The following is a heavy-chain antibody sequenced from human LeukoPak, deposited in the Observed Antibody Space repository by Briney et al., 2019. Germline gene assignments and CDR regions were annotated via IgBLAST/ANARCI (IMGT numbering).Heavy chain of an antibody. D-gene: IGHD6-19*01. CDR3: ARDGIAVAEPKRWFDP. CDR1: GFTFSSYS. CDR2: ISSSSSTI. V-gene: IGHV3-48*01. J-gene: IGHJ5*02. Sequence: PGGSLRLSCAASGFTFSSYSMNWVRQAPGKGLEWVSYISSSSSTIYYADSVKGRFTISRDNAKNSLYLQMNSLRAEDTAVYYCARDGIAVAEPKRWFDPWGQGTLVTVSS.